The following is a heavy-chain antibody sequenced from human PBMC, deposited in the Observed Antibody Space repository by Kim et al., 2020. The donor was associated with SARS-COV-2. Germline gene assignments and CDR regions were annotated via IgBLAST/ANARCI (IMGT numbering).Heavy chain of an antibody. CDR2: INTNTGNP. D-gene: IGHD3-10*01. V-gene: IGHV7-4-1*02. Sequence: ASVKVSCKASGYTFTSYAMNWVRQAPGQGLEWMGWINTNTGNPTYAQGFTGRFVFSLDTSVSTAYLQISSLKAEDTAVYYCARGSLRGWFGEPWFDYWGQGTLVTVSS. J-gene: IGHJ4*02. CDR1: GYTFTSYA. CDR3: ARGSLRGWFGEPWFDY.